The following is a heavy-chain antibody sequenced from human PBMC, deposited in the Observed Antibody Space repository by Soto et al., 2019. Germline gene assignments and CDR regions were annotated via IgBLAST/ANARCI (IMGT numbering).Heavy chain of an antibody. Sequence: EVQLVESGGGLVKPGGYLRLSCAASGVTFNSYSMNWVRQAPGKGLEWVSSISSSSSYIYYADSVKGRFTISRDNAKNSLYLQMNSLRAEDTAVYYCARAQADDYVWGSYRRRPAPFDYWGQGTLVTVSS. CDR3: ARAQADDYVWGSYRRRPAPFDY. CDR1: GVTFNSYS. J-gene: IGHJ4*02. D-gene: IGHD3-16*02. V-gene: IGHV3-21*01. CDR2: ISSSSSYI.